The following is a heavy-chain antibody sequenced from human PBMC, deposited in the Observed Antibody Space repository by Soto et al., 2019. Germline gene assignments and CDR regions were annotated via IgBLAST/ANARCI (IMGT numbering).Heavy chain of an antibody. D-gene: IGHD6-19*01. V-gene: IGHV1-8*01. J-gene: IGHJ4*02. CDR1: GYTFTSYE. CDR3: ARGVHSSGWYYHY. CDR2: MNPNSGNT. Sequence: ATVKVSCKASGYTFTSYEIYWVRQATGQGLEWMGCMNPNSGNTGYAQKFQGRVTMTRNTSISTAYMELSSRGSEDTAVYYCARGVHSSGWYYHYWGQGTLVTVSS.